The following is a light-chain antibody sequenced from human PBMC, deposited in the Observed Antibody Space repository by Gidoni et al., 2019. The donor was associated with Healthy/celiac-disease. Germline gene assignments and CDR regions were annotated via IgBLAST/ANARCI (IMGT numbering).Light chain of an antibody. Sequence: PSLLIYDASNRASGIPASFSGRGSGTDFTLTISRLAPEDFPVYYCHQRIYLPPTFGQGTKVEIK. V-gene: IGKV3-11*01. J-gene: IGKJ1*01. CDR2: DAS. CDR3: HQRIYLPPT.